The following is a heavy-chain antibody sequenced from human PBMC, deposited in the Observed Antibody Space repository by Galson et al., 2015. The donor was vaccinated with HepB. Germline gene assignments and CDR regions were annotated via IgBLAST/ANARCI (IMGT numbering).Heavy chain of an antibody. CDR2: ISSSSSYI. Sequence: SLRLSCAASGFTFSSYSMNWVRQAPGKGLEWVSSISSSSSYIYYADSVKGQFTISRDNAKNSLYLQMNSLRAEDTAVYYCAARIAVAGTTDYWGQGTLVTVSS. CDR3: AARIAVAGTTDY. V-gene: IGHV3-21*01. D-gene: IGHD6-19*01. CDR1: GFTFSSYS. J-gene: IGHJ4*02.